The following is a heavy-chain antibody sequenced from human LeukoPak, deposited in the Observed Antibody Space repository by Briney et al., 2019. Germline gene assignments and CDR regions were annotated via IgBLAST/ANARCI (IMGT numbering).Heavy chain of an antibody. Sequence: PGRSLRLSCAASGFTFSSYGMHWVRQAPGKGLEWVAVIWYGGGNKYYADSVKGRFTISKDNSKSTLFLQMNSLRTEDTAVYYCAKDGSAYCGGDCFSPDYYYYMDVWGKGTTVTVSS. CDR3: AKDGSAYCGGDCFSPDYYYYMDV. J-gene: IGHJ6*03. CDR1: GFTFSSYG. V-gene: IGHV3-30*18. CDR2: IWYGGGNK. D-gene: IGHD2-21*01.